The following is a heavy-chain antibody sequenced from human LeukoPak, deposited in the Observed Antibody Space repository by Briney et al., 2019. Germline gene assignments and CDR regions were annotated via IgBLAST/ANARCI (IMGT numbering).Heavy chain of an antibody. V-gene: IGHV3-7*01. Sequence: SGGSLRLSCAASGFTFGSFWMSWVRQAPGKGLEWVASIKDDGSDKFYVASVEGRFTISRDNAKNSLSLQMNSLRAEDTAVYYCATGSGWGQGTLVTVSS. CDR1: GFTFGSFW. CDR3: ATGSG. J-gene: IGHJ4*02. CDR2: IKDDGSDK. D-gene: IGHD3-10*01.